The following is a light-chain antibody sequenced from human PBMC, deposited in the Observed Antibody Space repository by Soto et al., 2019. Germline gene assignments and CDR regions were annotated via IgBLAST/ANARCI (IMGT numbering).Light chain of an antibody. J-gene: IGKJ2*01. CDR1: QSVSSD. V-gene: IGKV3-15*01. Sequence: EIVMTQSPATLSVSPGERVTLSCRASQSVSSDLAWYQHKPGQAPRLLIYGASTRATGTPARFSGSGSGTEFSLSIISLQSEDLAVYYCLQYKDWRPKQYTFGQGTKLEIK. CDR2: GAS. CDR3: LQYKDWRPKQYT.